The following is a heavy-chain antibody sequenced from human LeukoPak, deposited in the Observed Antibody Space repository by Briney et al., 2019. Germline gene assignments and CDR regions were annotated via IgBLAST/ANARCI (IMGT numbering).Heavy chain of an antibody. CDR1: GYTFTGYY. CDR2: INPNSGGT. D-gene: IGHD3-22*01. CDR3: ARPGITMIVVVPSYYYGMDV. Sequence: VASVKVSCKASGYTFTGYYMHWVRQAPGQGLEWMGWINPNSGGTNYAQKFQGRVTMTRDTSISTAYMELSRLRSDDTAVYYCARPGITMIVVVPSYYYGMDVWGQGTTVTVSS. J-gene: IGHJ6*02. V-gene: IGHV1-2*02.